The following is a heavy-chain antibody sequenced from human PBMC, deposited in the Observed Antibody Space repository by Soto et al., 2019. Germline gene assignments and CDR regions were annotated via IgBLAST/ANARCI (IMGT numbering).Heavy chain of an antibody. CDR3: AKYRHETSRGLWYSSSWGSPDY. D-gene: IGHD6-13*01. CDR1: GFTFTSYA. J-gene: IGHJ4*02. CDR2: ISSSDGST. V-gene: IGHV3-23*01. Sequence: EVQLLESGGGLVQPGGSLRLSCAASGFTFTSYAMSWVRQAPGKGLEWVSGISSSDGSTYYADSVKGRFTISRDNSKNTLYLQMNSLRAEDTAVYYCAKYRHETSRGLWYSSSWGSPDYWGQGTLVTVSS.